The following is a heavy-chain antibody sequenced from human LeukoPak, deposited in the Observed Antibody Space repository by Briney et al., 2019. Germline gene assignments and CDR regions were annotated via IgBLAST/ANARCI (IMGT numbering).Heavy chain of an antibody. Sequence: GRSLRLSCAASGFTFSSFGMHWVRQAPGKGLEWVTVTSYDGNEKYYADSVKGRFTISRDNAKSSLYLQMNSLRAEDTAVYYCARDIGMVRGVIITNHFDYWGQGTPVTVSS. J-gene: IGHJ4*02. CDR1: GFTFSSFG. V-gene: IGHV3-30*03. CDR3: ARDIGMVRGVIITNHFDY. D-gene: IGHD3-10*01. CDR2: TSYDGNEK.